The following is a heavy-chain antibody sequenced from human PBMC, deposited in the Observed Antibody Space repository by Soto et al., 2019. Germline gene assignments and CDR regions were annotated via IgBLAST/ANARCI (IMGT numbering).Heavy chain of an antibody. Sequence: SETLSLTCTVSGGSVTNSSYYWGWIRQSPGKGLEWIGSVYYRGRSYSKSSVKSRVTISVDTSKNRFSLSLNSVTASDTAVYFCVSQRTTVPTQAYFDYCGPGALVTVSS. J-gene: IGHJ4*02. CDR3: VSQRTTVPTQAYFDY. V-gene: IGHV4-39*01. CDR2: VYYRGRS. CDR1: GGSVTNSSYY.